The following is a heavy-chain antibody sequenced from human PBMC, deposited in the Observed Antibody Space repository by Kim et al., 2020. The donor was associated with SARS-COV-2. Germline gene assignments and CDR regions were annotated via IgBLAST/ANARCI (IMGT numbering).Heavy chain of an antibody. Sequence: SETLSLTCTVSGYSISSGYYWGWIRQPPGKGLEWIGSIYHSGSTYYNPSLKSRVTISVDTSKNQFSLKLSSVTAADTAVYYCARGRSLWFGELFTDWGQ. CDR2: IYHSGST. V-gene: IGHV4-38-2*02. CDR1: GYSISSGYY. D-gene: IGHD3-10*01. CDR3: ARGRSLWFGELFTD. J-gene: IGHJ1*01.